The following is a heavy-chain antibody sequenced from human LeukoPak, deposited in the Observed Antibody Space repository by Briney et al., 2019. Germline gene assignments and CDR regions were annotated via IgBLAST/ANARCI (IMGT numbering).Heavy chain of an antibody. CDR1: GGSISSGSYY. CDR2: IYTSGST. CDR3: TRDSGPFLEWLSHDVRYYFDY. Sequence: PSQTLSLTCTLSGGSISSGSYYWRWIRQPAGRGLECIGRIYTSGSTNYNPSLKSPVTISVDTSNTQVYLKLSSVTDADTAVYYCTRDSGPFLEWLSHDVRYYFDYWGQGTLVTVSS. J-gene: IGHJ4*02. D-gene: IGHD3-3*01. V-gene: IGHV4-61*02.